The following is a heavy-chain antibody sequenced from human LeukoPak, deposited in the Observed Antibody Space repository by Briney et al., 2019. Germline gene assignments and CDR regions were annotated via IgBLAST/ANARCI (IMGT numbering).Heavy chain of an antibody. J-gene: IGHJ5*02. CDR3: TTVLAYCSSTSCPLS. V-gene: IGHV3-15*01. D-gene: IGHD2-2*01. CDR2: IKSKTDGGTT. Sequence: PGGSLRLSCAASGFTFSNAWMSWVRQAPGKGLGWVGRIKSKTDGGTTDYAAPVKGRFTISRDDSKNTLYLQMNSLKTEDTAVYYCTTVLAYCSSTSCPLSWGQGTLVTVSS. CDR1: GFTFSNAW.